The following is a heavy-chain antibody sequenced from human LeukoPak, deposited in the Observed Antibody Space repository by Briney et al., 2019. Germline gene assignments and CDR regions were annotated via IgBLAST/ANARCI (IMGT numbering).Heavy chain of an antibody. CDR2: ITDTGGGT. CDR3: ARIISGSWKNLGY. Sequence: GGSLRLSCAASAFTFSTYAMSWVRQAPGQGPDWVASITDTGGGTYYADSVKGRFTISRDNSKNTLYLQMNSLRAEDTAVYYCARIISGSWKNLGYWGQGTLVIVSS. CDR1: AFTFSTYA. D-gene: IGHD6-13*01. J-gene: IGHJ4*02. V-gene: IGHV3-23*01.